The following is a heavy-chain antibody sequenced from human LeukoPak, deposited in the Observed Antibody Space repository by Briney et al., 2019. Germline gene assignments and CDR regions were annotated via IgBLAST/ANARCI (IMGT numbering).Heavy chain of an antibody. Sequence: QTGGSLGLSCAASGFTFSSYAMSWVRQAPGKGLEWVSLISGSGGSTNYADSVKGRFTISRDNSKNTLYLQMNSLRAEDTAIYYCAKDPVDTAMDLDSWGQGTLVTVSS. V-gene: IGHV3-23*01. CDR3: AKDPVDTAMDLDS. CDR2: ISGSGGST. D-gene: IGHD5-18*01. CDR1: GFTFSSYA. J-gene: IGHJ4*02.